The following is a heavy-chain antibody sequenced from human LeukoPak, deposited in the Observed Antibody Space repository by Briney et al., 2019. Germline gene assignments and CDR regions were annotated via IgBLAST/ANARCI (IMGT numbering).Heavy chain of an antibody. CDR2: ISGSGGST. CDR3: AREPPRGSFDY. V-gene: IGHV3-23*01. D-gene: IGHD1-26*01. J-gene: IGHJ4*02. Sequence: GGSLRLSCAASGFTFSSYAMSWVRQAPGKGLEWVSAISGSGGSTHYADSVKGRFTISRDNAKNSLYLQMNSLRAEDTAVYYCAREPPRGSFDYWGQGTLVTVSS. CDR1: GFTFSSYA.